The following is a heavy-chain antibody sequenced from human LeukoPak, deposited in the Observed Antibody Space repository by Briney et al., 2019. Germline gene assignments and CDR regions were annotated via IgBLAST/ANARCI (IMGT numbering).Heavy chain of an antibody. CDR1: GFTFSSYA. D-gene: IGHD3-22*01. J-gene: IGHJ2*01. Sequence: PGGSLRLSCAASGFTFSSYAMSWVRQAPGKGLEWVSAISGSGGSTYYADSVKGRFTISRDNSKNTLYLQMNSLGAEDTAVYYCAKRLARNYYDSSGYYLLGSYDWYFDLWGRGTLVTVSS. CDR3: AKRLARNYYDSSGYYLLGSYDWYFDL. V-gene: IGHV3-23*01. CDR2: ISGSGGST.